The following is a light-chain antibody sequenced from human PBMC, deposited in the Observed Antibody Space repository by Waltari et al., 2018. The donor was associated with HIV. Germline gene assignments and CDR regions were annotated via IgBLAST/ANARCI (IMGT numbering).Light chain of an antibody. CDR2: SDI. CDR1: RSNIGAGSL. J-gene: IGLJ2*01. CDR3: QSYDSSLRASV. Sequence: QSALTQPPSVSGAPGQRVTISCSGNRSNIGAGSLVHSYQHLPGTAPKLLVYSDINRPSGVPDRVSGSKSGTSASLVITGLQAEDEADYYCQSYDSSLRASVFGGGTKLTVL. V-gene: IGLV1-40*01.